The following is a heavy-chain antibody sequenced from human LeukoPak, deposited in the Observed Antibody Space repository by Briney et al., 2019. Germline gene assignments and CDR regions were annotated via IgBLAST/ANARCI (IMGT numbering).Heavy chain of an antibody. CDR2: IYNSGST. Sequence: SETLSLTCTVSGGSISSYYWSWVRQPPGKGLEWIGYIYNSGSTNYNPSLRSRVTISVDTSKKQFSLKLSSVTAADTAVYYCATSSHDLLDTDYWGQGTLVTVSS. J-gene: IGHJ4*02. D-gene: IGHD3-22*01. CDR3: ATSSHDLLDTDY. V-gene: IGHV4-59*01. CDR1: GGSISSYY.